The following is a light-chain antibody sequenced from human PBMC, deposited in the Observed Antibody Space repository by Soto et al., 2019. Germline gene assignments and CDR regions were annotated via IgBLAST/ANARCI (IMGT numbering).Light chain of an antibody. J-gene: IGKJ1*01. Sequence: DIQMTQSPSSVSASVGDRVTITCRASQDINKWLAWYQQKPGLAPNLVIYTASRLHGGDPSRFSGSASGTDFTLTISSLQPEDVATYYCQHYNSYSEAFGQGTKVELK. CDR2: TAS. CDR1: QDINKW. V-gene: IGKV1D-16*01. CDR3: QHYNSYSEA.